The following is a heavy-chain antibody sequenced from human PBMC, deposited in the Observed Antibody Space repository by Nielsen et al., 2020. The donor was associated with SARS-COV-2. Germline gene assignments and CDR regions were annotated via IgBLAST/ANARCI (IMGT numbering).Heavy chain of an antibody. Sequence: GESLKISCEASGITYINYGMSWVRQAPGKGLEWVSRINSDGSSTSYADSVKGRFTISRDNAKNTLYLQMNSLRAEDTAVYYCVRGLQVPNGLAHRWGQGTLVTVSS. J-gene: IGHJ4*02. CDR3: VRGLQVPNGLAHR. CDR1: GITYINYG. V-gene: IGHV3-74*01. CDR2: INSDGSST. D-gene: IGHD3-16*01.